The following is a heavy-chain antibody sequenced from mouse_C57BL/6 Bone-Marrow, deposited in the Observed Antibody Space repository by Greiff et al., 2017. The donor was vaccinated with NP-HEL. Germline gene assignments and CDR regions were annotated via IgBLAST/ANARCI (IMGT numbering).Heavy chain of an antibody. J-gene: IGHJ4*01. D-gene: IGHD1-1*01. Sequence: EVQRVESGEGLVKPGGSLKLSCAASGFTFSSYAMSWVRQTPEKRLEWVAYISSGGDYIYYADTVKGRFTISRDNARNTLYLQMSSLKSEDTAMYYCTRAPYYGSSNYYAMDYWGQGTSVTVSS. CDR2: ISSGGDYI. CDR1: GFTFSSYA. V-gene: IGHV5-9-1*02. CDR3: TRAPYYGSSNYYAMDY.